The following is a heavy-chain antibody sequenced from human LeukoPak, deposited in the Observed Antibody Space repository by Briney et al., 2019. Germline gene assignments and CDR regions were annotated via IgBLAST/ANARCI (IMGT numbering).Heavy chain of an antibody. D-gene: IGHD2-2*02. CDR1: GGSISSGGYY. J-gene: IGHJ5*02. Sequence: SETLSLTCTVSGGSISSGGYYWSWIRQHPGKGLEWIGYIYYSGSTYYNPSLKSRVTISVDTSKNQFSLKLSSVTAADTAVYYCARAPRCSSTSCYRPAGRWFDPWGQGTLVTVSS. CDR2: IYYSGST. V-gene: IGHV4-31*03. CDR3: ARAPRCSSTSCYRPAGRWFDP.